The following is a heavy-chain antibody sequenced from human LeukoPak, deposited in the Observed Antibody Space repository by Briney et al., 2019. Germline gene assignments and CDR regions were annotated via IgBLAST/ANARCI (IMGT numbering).Heavy chain of an antibody. CDR2: ISWNSGSI. Sequence: GGSLRLSCAASGFTFDDYAMHWVRQAPGKGLEWVSGISWNSGSIGYADSVKGRFTISRDNAKNSLYLQMNSLRAEDTALYYCAKDTTAAMEHGYFDYRGQGTLVTVSS. D-gene: IGHD2-2*01. J-gene: IGHJ4*02. CDR3: AKDTTAAMEHGYFDY. CDR1: GFTFDDYA. V-gene: IGHV3-9*01.